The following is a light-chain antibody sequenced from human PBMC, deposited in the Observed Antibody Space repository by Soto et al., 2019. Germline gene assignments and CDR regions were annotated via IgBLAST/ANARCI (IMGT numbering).Light chain of an antibody. V-gene: IGKV3-20*01. CDR3: QQYGSSATYT. CDR1: QSVSISY. J-gene: IGKJ2*01. Sequence: EIVLTQSPGNLSLSPGERATLSCRASQSVSISYVAWYQQKHGQATRLLIYGASSRAACITDRFSGSESETDFKLHISRLEPEYFEVYYCQQYGSSATYTFGQGTKLE. CDR2: GAS.